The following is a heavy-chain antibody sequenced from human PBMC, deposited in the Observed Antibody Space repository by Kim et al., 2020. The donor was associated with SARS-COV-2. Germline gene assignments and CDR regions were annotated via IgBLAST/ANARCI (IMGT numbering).Heavy chain of an antibody. V-gene: IGHV1-3*01. CDR2: INAGNGNT. J-gene: IGHJ6*03. Sequence: ASVKVSCKASGYTFTSYAMHWVRQAPGQRLEWRGWINAGNGNTKYSQKFQGRVTITRDTSASTAYMELSSLRSEDTAVYYCARSIVVVPAAIGYYYYMDVWGKGTTVTVSS. CDR3: ARSIVVVPAAIGYYYYMDV. D-gene: IGHD2-2*02. CDR1: GYTFTSYA.